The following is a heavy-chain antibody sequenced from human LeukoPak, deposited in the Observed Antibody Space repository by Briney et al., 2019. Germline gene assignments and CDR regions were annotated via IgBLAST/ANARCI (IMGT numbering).Heavy chain of an antibody. D-gene: IGHD3-10*01. V-gene: IGHV1-18*01. J-gene: IGHJ5*02. CDR1: GYTFTSYG. Sequence: ASVKVSCKASGYTFTSYGISWVRQAPGQGLEWMGWISAYNGNTNYAQKLQGRVTMTTDTSTSTAYMELRSLRSDDTAVYYCARYYYGSGSYYGNNWFDPWGQGTLVTVSP. CDR2: ISAYNGNT. CDR3: ARYYYGSGSYYGNNWFDP.